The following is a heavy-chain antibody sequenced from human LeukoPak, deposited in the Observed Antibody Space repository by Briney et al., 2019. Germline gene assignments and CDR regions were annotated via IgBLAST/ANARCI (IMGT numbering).Heavy chain of an antibody. CDR2: INHSGST. V-gene: IGHV4-34*01. Sequence: SETLSLTCAVYGGSFSGYYWSWIRQPPGKGLEWIGEINHSGSTNYNPSLKSRVTMSVDTSKNQFSLKLSSVTAADTAVYYCARTMTTVTTDDYWGQGTLVTVSS. CDR1: GGSFSGYY. CDR3: ARTMTTVTTDDY. D-gene: IGHD4-17*01. J-gene: IGHJ4*02.